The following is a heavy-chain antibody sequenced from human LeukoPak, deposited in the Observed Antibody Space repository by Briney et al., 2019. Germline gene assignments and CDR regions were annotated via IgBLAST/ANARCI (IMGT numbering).Heavy chain of an antibody. J-gene: IGHJ4*02. CDR2: IYSTGKN. CDR3: VRRDTGWNYFDY. CDR1: GGSINSHY. D-gene: IGHD6-19*01. Sequence: SETLSLTCAVSGGSINSHYWGWIRQPPGKGLQWIGDIYSTGKNNYNPSLKSRVTISLDTSKSHLSLNLTSVLAADTAIYYCVRRDTGWNYFDYWGQGILVTVSS. V-gene: IGHV4-4*08.